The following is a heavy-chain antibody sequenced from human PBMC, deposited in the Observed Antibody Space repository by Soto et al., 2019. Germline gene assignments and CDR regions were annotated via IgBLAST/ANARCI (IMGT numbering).Heavy chain of an antibody. D-gene: IGHD7-27*01. J-gene: IGHJ6*02. CDR1: GGSISSYY. CDR3: ARGWGDYYYYGMDV. V-gene: IGHV4-59*01. Sequence: SETLSLTCTVSGGSISSYYWSWIRQPPGKGLEWIGYIYYSGSTNYNPSLKSRVTISVDTSKNQFSLKLSSVTAADTAVYYCARGWGDYYYYGMDVWGQGTTVTVSS. CDR2: IYYSGST.